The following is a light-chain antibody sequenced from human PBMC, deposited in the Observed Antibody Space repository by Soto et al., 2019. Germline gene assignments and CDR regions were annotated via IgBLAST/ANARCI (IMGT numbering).Light chain of an antibody. CDR3: QQYGSSPYT. Sequence: EIVLTQSPGTLSLSPGERATLSCRASQSVSSSYLAWYQQKPGQAPRLLIYGASSRATGIPDRFSGSGSGTDFTLTISRLEPEDFPVYYCQQYGSSPYTFGQRTKLHIK. V-gene: IGKV3-20*01. CDR1: QSVSSSY. CDR2: GAS. J-gene: IGKJ2*01.